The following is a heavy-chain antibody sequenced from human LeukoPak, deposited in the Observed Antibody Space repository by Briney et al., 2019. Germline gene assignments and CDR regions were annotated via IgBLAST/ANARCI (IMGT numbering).Heavy chain of an antibody. CDR2: INPHTGGT. D-gene: IGHD2-15*01. V-gene: IGHV1-2*02. CDR1: GYTFTGYY. CDR3: ARPYCSGGSCHDYFDY. J-gene: IGHJ4*02. Sequence: ASVKVSCKASGYTFTGYYMHWVRQAPGQGLEWMRWINPHTGGTNYAQKFQGRVTMTRDTSISTAYMELGGLTSDDTAVYYCARPYCSGGSCHDYFDYWGQGTLVTVSS.